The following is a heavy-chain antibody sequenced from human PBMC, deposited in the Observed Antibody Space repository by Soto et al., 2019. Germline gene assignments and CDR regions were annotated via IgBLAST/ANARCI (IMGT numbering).Heavy chain of an antibody. V-gene: IGHV1-69*13. CDR3: AITRSGGRLPRGAFDI. D-gene: IGHD2-15*01. Sequence: SVKVSCKASGGTFSSYAISWVRQAPGQGLEWMGGIIPIFGTANYAQKFQGRVTITADESTSTAYMELSSLRSEDTAVYYCAITRSGGRLPRGAFDIWGQGTIVT. J-gene: IGHJ3*02. CDR2: IIPIFGTA. CDR1: GGTFSSYA.